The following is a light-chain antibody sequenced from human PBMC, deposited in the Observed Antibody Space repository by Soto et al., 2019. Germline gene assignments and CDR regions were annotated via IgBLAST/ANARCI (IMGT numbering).Light chain of an antibody. J-gene: IGKJ5*01. Sequence: IVFTQSPGTLSLAPGERATLSCRASQSVSSSYLAWYQQKPGQAPRLLIYGASSRATGIPDRFSGSGSGTDFTLTISRLEPEDFAVYYCQQCGSSPITFGEGTRLDI. CDR3: QQCGSSPIT. V-gene: IGKV3-20*01. CDR2: GAS. CDR1: QSVSSSY.